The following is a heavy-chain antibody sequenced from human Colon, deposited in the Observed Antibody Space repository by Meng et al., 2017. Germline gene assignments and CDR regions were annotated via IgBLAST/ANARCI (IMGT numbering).Heavy chain of an antibody. J-gene: IGHJ4*02. CDR2: INPNDDTK. CDR3: ARSDLPGWGHLVDS. Sequence: QVQLVQSGAEVKEPGASVKLSCRASGYTFTDYDMHWVRQAPGQGLEWMGIINPNDDTKYYVQKFQGRITMTRDTSTSTFYMDLSRMRSEDTAVYYCARSDLPGWGHLVDSWGQGTLVTVSS. V-gene: IGHV1-46*01. CDR1: GYTFTDYD. D-gene: IGHD6-19*01.